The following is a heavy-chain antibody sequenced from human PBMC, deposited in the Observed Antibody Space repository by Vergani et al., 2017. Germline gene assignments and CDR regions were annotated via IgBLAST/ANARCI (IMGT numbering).Heavy chain of an antibody. CDR1: GYSISRGYY. CDR3: AVMMGLGYCTNGVCSPDDAFDI. Sequence: QVQLQESGPGLVKPSETLSLTCAVSGYSISRGYYWGWIRQPPGKGLEWIGSIYHSGSTYYNPSLTSRVTISVDTSKNQFCLKLSSVTASYTAVYYCAVMMGLGYCTNGVCSPDDAFDIWGQGTMVTVSS. J-gene: IGHJ3*02. CDR2: IYHSGST. D-gene: IGHD2-8*01. V-gene: IGHV4-38-2*01.